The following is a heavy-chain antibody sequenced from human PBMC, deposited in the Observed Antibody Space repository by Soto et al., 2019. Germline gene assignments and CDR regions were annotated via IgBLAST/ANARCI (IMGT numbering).Heavy chain of an antibody. J-gene: IGHJ6*03. CDR2: ISGSGGST. CDR1: GFTFSSYA. V-gene: IGHV3-23*01. Sequence: GGSLRLSCAASGFTFSSYAMSWVRQAPGKGLEWVSAISGSGGSTYYADSVKGRFTISRDNSKNTLYLQMNSLRAEDTAVYYCAKALGAAAGYYYYYYYMDVWGKGTTVTVSS. CDR3: AKALGAAAGYYYYYYYMDV. D-gene: IGHD6-13*01.